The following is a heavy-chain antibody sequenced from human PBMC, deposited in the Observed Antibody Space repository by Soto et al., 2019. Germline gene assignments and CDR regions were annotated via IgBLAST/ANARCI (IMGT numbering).Heavy chain of an antibody. CDR1: GGSFSGYY. CDR2: INHSGST. V-gene: IGHV4-34*01. Sequence: QVQLQQWGAGLLKPSETLSLTCAVYGGSFSGYYWSWIRQPPGKGLEWIGEINHSGSTNYNPSLKTRATISVDTSKNQCSLKLSSVTAADTDVYYCARRLWGAMDPLGYWGQGTLVTVSS. CDR3: ARRLWGAMDPLGY. D-gene: IGHD3-16*01. J-gene: IGHJ4*02.